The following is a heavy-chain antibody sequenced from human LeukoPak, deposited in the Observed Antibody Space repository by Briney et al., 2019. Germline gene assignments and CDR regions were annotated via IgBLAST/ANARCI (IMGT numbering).Heavy chain of an antibody. D-gene: IGHD4-17*01. J-gene: IGHJ3*02. V-gene: IGHV1-18*01. CDR3: ARSGGWAYGDYDGFIAFDI. CDR1: GYTFTNHG. CDR2: ISTYNGNT. Sequence: GASVKGSCKASGYTFTNHGISWVRQAPGQGLEWMGWISTYNGNTNYAQKLQGRVTMTTDTSTSTAYMELRSLRSDDTAVYYCARSGGWAYGDYDGFIAFDIWGQGTMVTVSS.